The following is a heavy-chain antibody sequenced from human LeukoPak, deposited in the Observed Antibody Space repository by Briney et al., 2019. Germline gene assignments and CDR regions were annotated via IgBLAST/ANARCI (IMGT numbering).Heavy chain of an antibody. CDR1: GFTFSSYA. CDR3: AKAFSYIAAAVENDY. J-gene: IGHJ4*02. V-gene: IGHV3-23*01. CDR2: ISGSGGST. Sequence: GGSLRLSCAASGFTFSSYAMRWVRQAPGKGREWVSAISGSGGSTYYADSVKGRFTISRDNSKNTLYLQMNSLRAEDTAVYYCAKAFSYIAAAVENDYWGQGTLVTVSS. D-gene: IGHD6-13*01.